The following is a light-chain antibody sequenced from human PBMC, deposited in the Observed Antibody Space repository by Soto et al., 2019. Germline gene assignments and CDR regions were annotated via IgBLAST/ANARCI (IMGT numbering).Light chain of an antibody. J-gene: IGKJ3*01. CDR3: QQYNNWPFT. Sequence: EIVMTQSPATLSVSPGERATLSCRASQSISSNLAWYQQKPGQAPRLLIYGASTRATGIPATFSGSGSGTEFTLTISSQQSEDFAVYYCQQYNNWPFTFGPGTKADIK. V-gene: IGKV3-15*01. CDR2: GAS. CDR1: QSISSN.